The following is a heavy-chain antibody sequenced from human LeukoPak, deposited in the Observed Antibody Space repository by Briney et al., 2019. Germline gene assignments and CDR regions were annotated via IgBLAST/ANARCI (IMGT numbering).Heavy chain of an antibody. Sequence: SETLSLTCAVYGGSFSGYYWSWIRQPPGKGLEWIGEINHSGSTNYNPSLKSRVTISVDTSKNQFSLKLSSVTAADTAVYYCARASGSGWSLGNYWGQGTPVTVSS. CDR3: ARASGSGWSLGNY. V-gene: IGHV4-34*01. D-gene: IGHD6-19*01. CDR2: INHSGST. CDR1: GGSFSGYY. J-gene: IGHJ4*02.